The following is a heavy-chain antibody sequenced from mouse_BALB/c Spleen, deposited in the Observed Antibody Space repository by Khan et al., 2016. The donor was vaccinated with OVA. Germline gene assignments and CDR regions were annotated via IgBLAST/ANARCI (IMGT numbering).Heavy chain of an antibody. CDR3: ARSTYRYAFAY. V-gene: IGHV3-8*02. D-gene: IGHD2-14*01. CDR2: MIFSGNT. CDR1: GDSITSGY. Sequence: EVQLQESGPSLVKPSQTLSLTCSVTGDSITSGYWSWIRKFPGHKLEYMGYMIFSGNTYYNPSLKSRISITRHTSKNQYYLQLNSVTTEDTATYYCARSTYRYAFAYWGQGTLVTVSA. J-gene: IGHJ3*01.